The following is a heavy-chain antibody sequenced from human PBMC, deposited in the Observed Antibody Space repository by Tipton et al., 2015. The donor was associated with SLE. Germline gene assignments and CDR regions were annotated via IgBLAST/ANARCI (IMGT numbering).Heavy chain of an antibody. V-gene: IGHV3-30*09. J-gene: IGHJ3*02. Sequence: SLRLSCAASGFSFSSYVMHWVRQASGRGLEWVALISYDGGDEYYADSVKGRFGISRDNAKNSLYLQMNSLRAEDTAVYYCARGGYYYGSGSPDVFDIWGQGTMVTVSS. CDR1: GFSFSSYV. D-gene: IGHD3-10*01. CDR3: ARGGYYYGSGSPDVFDI. CDR2: ISYDGGDE.